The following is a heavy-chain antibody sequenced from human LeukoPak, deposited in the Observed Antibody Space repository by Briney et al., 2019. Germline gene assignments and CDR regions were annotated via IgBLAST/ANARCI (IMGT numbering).Heavy chain of an antibody. J-gene: IGHJ4*02. CDR3: AKMEMATIIDY. CDR1: GFTFDDYG. V-gene: IGHV3-20*04. CDR2: INWNGGST. D-gene: IGHD5-24*01. Sequence: GGSLRLSCAASGFTFDDYGMSWVRQAPGKGLEWVSGINWNGGSTGYADSVKGRFTISRDNSKNTLYLQMNSLRAEDTAVYYCAKMEMATIIDYWGQGTLVTVSS.